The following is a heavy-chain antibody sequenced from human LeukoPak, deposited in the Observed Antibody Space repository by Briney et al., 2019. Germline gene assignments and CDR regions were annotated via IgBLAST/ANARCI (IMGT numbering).Heavy chain of an antibody. V-gene: IGHV1-2*02. J-gene: IGHJ4*02. D-gene: IGHD6-13*01. CDR1: GYTFTDYY. CDR3: ARGEGSSIDY. Sequence: ASVTVSCKASGYTFTDYYMHWVRQAPGQGLEWMVWINTDSGGTNYAQKFQGRVTMTIDTSISTAYLELTRLTSDDTAVYYCARGEGSSIDYWGQGTLVTVSS. CDR2: INTDSGGT.